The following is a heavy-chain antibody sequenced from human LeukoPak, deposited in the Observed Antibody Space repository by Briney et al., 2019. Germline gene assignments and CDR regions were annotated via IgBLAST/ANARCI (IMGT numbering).Heavy chain of an antibody. CDR1: GGSISSSNYY. V-gene: IGHV4-39*01. D-gene: IGHD5-24*01. J-gene: IGHJ4*02. CDR3: ARLWGDGYNLDY. CDR2: IYYRGST. Sequence: SETLSLTRTVSGGSISSSNYYWGWIRQPPGKGLEWIGSIYYRGSTYHNPSLKSRITISVDTSKNQFSLRLSSVTAADTAVYYCARLWGDGYNLDYWGQGTLVTVSS.